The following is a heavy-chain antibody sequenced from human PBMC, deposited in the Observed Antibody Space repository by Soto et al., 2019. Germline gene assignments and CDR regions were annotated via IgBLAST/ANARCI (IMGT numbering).Heavy chain of an antibody. CDR1: GLTLSDYS. CDR2: IKSDGSSV. CDR3: ARDVRVKDFVVVPAAMIY. J-gene: IGHJ4*02. Sequence: PGGSLRLSCTASGLTLSDYSMHWVRQAPGKGLVWVSRIKSDGSSVNYADSVKGRFTISRDNAKNSLYLQMNSLRAEDTAVYYCARDVRVKDFVVVPAAMIYWAQGTLVTVSS. D-gene: IGHD2-2*01. V-gene: IGHV3-74*01.